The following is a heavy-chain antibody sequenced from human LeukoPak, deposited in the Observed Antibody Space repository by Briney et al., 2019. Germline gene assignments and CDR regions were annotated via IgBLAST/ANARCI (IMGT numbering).Heavy chain of an antibody. CDR2: VSGSGSSA. Sequence: GGSLRLSCAASGFTFSTYAMSWVRRAPGKGLEWVSTVSGSGSSAYYADSVKGRFTISRDNSKNTLYLQMNSLRAEDTAVYYCAKVLGYCSSTSCYALSYGMDVWGQGTTVTVSS. V-gene: IGHV3-23*01. CDR3: AKVLGYCSSTSCYALSYGMDV. D-gene: IGHD2-2*01. J-gene: IGHJ6*02. CDR1: GFTFSTYA.